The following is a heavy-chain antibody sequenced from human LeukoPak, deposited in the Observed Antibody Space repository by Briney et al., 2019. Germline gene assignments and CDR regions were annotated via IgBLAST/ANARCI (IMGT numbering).Heavy chain of an antibody. CDR3: AKYALREIFFGDF. Sequence: GGSLRLSCAASGFSFNNFAMSWVRQAPGKGLEWVSAISPGSTRTYYAASVKGRFTISRDNSRNTLYLHMDSLRAEDTAVYYCAKYALREIFFGDFWGQGTLVAVSS. CDR1: GFSFNNFA. CDR2: ISPGSTRT. V-gene: IGHV3-23*01. D-gene: IGHD3-3*01. J-gene: IGHJ4*02.